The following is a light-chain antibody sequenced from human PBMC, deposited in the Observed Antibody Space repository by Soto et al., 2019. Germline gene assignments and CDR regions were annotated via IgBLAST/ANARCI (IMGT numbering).Light chain of an antibody. V-gene: IGKV3-20*01. Sequence: VLRQSAGTLSLSPGERATLSCRASQSVLNNYLAWFQQRPGQAPRLLIYGISNRPAGIPDRFSGSGSGTDFTLTISRLEPEDFAVYYCQQFGTSPWTFGQGTKVDNK. CDR1: QSVLNNY. CDR3: QQFGTSPWT. J-gene: IGKJ1*01. CDR2: GIS.